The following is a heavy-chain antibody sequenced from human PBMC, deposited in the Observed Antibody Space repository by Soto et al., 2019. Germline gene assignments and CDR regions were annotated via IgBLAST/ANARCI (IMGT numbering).Heavy chain of an antibody. J-gene: IGHJ4*02. CDR3: TTDTLINYYDSSGYYFDY. D-gene: IGHD3-22*01. V-gene: IGHV3-15*07. CDR1: GFTFSNAW. Sequence: GGSLRLSCAASGFTFSNAWMNWVRQAPGKGLEWVGRIKSKTDGGTTDYAAPGKGRFTISRDDSKNTLYLQMNSLKTEDTAVYYCTTDTLINYYDSSGYYFDYWGQGTLVTVSS. CDR2: IKSKTDGGTT.